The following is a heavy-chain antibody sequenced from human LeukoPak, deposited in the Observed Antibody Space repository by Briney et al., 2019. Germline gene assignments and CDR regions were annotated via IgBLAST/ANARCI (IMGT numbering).Heavy chain of an antibody. CDR3: ARDRQPGDY. CDR2: IEPDGSDK. Sequence: GGSLRLSCVASRFTFSNYWMSWVRQAPGKGLEWVANIEPDGSDKYYVDSVKGRFTISRDNAKNSLYLQMNSLRAEDTAIYYCARDRQPGDYWGQGTLVTVSS. CDR1: RFTFSNYW. V-gene: IGHV3-7*01. D-gene: IGHD6-13*01. J-gene: IGHJ4*02.